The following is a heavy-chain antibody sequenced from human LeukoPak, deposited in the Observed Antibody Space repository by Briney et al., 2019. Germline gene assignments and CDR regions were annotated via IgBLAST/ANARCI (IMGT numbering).Heavy chain of an antibody. CDR1: GFTFSDYQ. D-gene: IGHD3-10*01. CDR3: ARDEYYYGSGADI. V-gene: IGHV3-11*01. Sequence: GGSLRLSCAASGFTFSDYQMNWIRQAPGKGLEWVSYISSSGGTISYADSVKGRFTISRDNAKNSLYLQMNSLRAEDTAVYYCARDEYYYGSGADIWGQGTMVTVS. CDR2: ISSSGGTI. J-gene: IGHJ3*02.